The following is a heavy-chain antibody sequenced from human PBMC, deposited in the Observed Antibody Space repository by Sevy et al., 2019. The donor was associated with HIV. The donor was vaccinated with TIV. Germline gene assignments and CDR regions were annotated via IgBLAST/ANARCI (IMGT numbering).Heavy chain of an antibody. CDR3: ARETWRYYGSGSYDYYGMDV. CDR2: ISSSTSTL. V-gene: IGHV3-48*01. Sequence: GGSLRLSCAASGFTISSYSMNWVRQAPGKGLEWVSYISSSTSTLYYADSVKGRFTISRDNAKNSLYLQMNSLRAEDTAVYYCARETWRYYGSGSYDYYGMDVWGQGTTVTVSS. D-gene: IGHD3-10*01. CDR1: GFTISSYS. J-gene: IGHJ6*02.